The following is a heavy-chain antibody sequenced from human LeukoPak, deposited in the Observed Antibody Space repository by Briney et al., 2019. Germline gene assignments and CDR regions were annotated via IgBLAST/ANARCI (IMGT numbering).Heavy chain of an antibody. CDR1: GFTLSSYT. J-gene: IGHJ4*02. Sequence: GGSLRLSCSASGFTLSSYTMHWVRQAPGKGLEYVSAVSSNGGSTYYADPVKGRFTISRDNSKNTLFLQMSSLRPEDTAVYYCAKEWLRYFDYWGQGTLVTVSS. CDR3: AKEWLRYFDY. V-gene: IGHV3-64D*06. CDR2: VSSNGGST. D-gene: IGHD5-12*01.